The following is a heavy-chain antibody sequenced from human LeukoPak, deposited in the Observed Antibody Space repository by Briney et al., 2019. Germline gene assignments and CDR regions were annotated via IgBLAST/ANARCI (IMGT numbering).Heavy chain of an antibody. V-gene: IGHV1-3*01. Sequence: ASVKVSCKASGYTFTNYDMHWVRQAPGQRLEWMGWINVGKGNTKYSEKFRGRVTMTRDTSASTVYMELSSLRSEDTAIYYCARDKAGPDYWGQGILVTVSS. CDR1: GYTFTNYD. CDR2: INVGKGNT. J-gene: IGHJ4*02. D-gene: IGHD6-19*01. CDR3: ARDKAGPDY.